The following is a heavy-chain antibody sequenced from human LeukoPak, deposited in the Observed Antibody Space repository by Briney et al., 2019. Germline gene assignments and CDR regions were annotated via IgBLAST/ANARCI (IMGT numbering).Heavy chain of an antibody. CDR2: VEKDGSKE. D-gene: IGHD3-10*01. J-gene: IGHJ6*03. Sequence: GGSLRLSCAASGFTFSTYLMRWVRQAPGTGLQWVASVEKDGSKEYYVDSVKGRFTISRDNAKNSLYLQMNSLRAEDTAVYYCARDPYFGELSPHVYYWYMDVWGKGTTVTISS. CDR1: GFTFSTYL. V-gene: IGHV3-7*01. CDR3: ARDPYFGELSPHVYYWYMDV.